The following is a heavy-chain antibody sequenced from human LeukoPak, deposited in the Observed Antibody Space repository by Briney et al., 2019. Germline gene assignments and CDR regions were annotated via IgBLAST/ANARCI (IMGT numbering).Heavy chain of an antibody. J-gene: IGHJ4*02. CDR1: GGSISSGGYY. V-gene: IGHV4-30-2*01. Sequence: SETLSLTCTVSGGSISSGGYYWSWIRQPPGKGLEWIGYIYHSGSTYYNPSLKSRVTISVDRSKNQFSLKPSSVTAADTAVYYCARDAPGIAAAGRFFDYWGQGTLVTVSS. CDR2: IYHSGST. D-gene: IGHD6-13*01. CDR3: ARDAPGIAAAGRFFDY.